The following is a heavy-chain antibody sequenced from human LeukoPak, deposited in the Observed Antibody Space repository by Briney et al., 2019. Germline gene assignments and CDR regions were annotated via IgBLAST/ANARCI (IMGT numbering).Heavy chain of an antibody. J-gene: IGHJ4*02. V-gene: IGHV4-39*07. D-gene: IGHD3-22*01. CDR1: GGSISSSSHY. CDR2: IYYSGST. Sequence: NPSETLSLTCTVSGGSISSSSHYWGWIRQPPGKGLEWIGSIYYSGSTYYNPSLKSRLTISVDTSKNQFSLKLSSVTAADTAVYYCARDGPISYYDSRRTESWGQGTLVTVSS. CDR3: ARDGPISYYDSRRTES.